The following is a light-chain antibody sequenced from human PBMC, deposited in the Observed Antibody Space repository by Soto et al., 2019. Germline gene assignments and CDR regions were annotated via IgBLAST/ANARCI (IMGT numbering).Light chain of an antibody. CDR1: SSDVGGYNY. CDR3: CSYAGSYTLV. J-gene: IGLJ1*01. CDR2: DVS. Sequence: QSALTQPRSVSGSPGQSVTISCTGTSSDVGGYNYVSWYQQHPGKAPKLMIYDVSKRPSGVPDRFSGSKSGNTASLTISGLHAEDEADYYCCSYAGSYTLVFGTGTKLPVL. V-gene: IGLV2-11*01.